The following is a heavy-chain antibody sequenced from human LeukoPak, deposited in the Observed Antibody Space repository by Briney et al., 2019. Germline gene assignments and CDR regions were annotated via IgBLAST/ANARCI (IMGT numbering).Heavy chain of an antibody. Sequence: SETLSLTCAVYGGSFSGYYWSWIRQPPGKGLEWIGEINHSGSTNYNPSLKSRVTISVDTSKNQFSLKLSSVTAADTAVYCCAKTLTGGVFDYWGQGTLVTVSS. J-gene: IGHJ4*02. D-gene: IGHD3-16*01. CDR3: AKTLTGGVFDY. CDR1: GGSFSGYY. V-gene: IGHV4-34*01. CDR2: INHSGST.